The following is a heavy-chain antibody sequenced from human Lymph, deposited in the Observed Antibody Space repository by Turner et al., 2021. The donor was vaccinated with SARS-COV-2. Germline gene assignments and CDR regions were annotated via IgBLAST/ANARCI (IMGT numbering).Heavy chain of an antibody. CDR1: GLTFDDYA. D-gene: IGHD2-15*01. J-gene: IGHJ4*02. V-gene: IGHV3-43*02. Sequence: EVQLVESGGGVGQPGGSLRLSWAASGLTFDDYAMHWVRQAPGKGLEWVSLISGDGGGTYYADSVKGRFTISRDNSKNSLSLQMNSLRAEDTALYYCAKDPGYCSGGSCYSRTYFDFWGQGTLVTVSA. CDR2: ISGDGGGT. CDR3: AKDPGYCSGGSCYSRTYFDF.